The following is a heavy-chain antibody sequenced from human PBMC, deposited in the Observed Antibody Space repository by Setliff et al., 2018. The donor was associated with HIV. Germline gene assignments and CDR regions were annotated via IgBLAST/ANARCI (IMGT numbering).Heavy chain of an antibody. J-gene: IGHJ6*03. CDR2: IYYSGST. V-gene: IGHV4-39*01. Sequence: NPSETLSLTCTVSGGSISSNRYYWGWIRQPPGKGLEWIGSIYYSGSTYYNPSLKSRVTISVDTSKNQFSLKLSSVTAADTAVYYCARQGGYSGYGFYYYYYYMDVWGKGTTVTVSS. CDR3: ARQGGYSGYGFYYYYYYMDV. D-gene: IGHD5-12*01. CDR1: GGSISSNRYY.